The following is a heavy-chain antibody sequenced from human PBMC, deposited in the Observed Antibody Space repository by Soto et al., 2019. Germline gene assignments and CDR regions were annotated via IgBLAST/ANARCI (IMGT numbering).Heavy chain of an antibody. D-gene: IGHD2-15*01. CDR3: EGLRGDCSGGSCYSGGPLDYYYGMDV. CDR1: GYTFTGYY. V-gene: IGHV1-2*02. Sequence: QVQLVQSGAEVKKPGASVKVSCKASGYTFTGYYMHWVRQAPGQGLEWMGWINPNSGGTNYAQKFQGRVTMTRDTSISTAYMELSRLRSDDTAVYYCEGLRGDCSGGSCYSGGPLDYYYGMDVWGQGPTVTVSS. CDR2: INPNSGGT. J-gene: IGHJ6*02.